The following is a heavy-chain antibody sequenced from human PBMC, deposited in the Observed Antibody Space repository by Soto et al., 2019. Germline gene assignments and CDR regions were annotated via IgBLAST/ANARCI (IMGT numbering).Heavy chain of an antibody. J-gene: IGHJ4*02. D-gene: IGHD3-16*01. CDR2: VYTVGST. V-gene: IGHV4-4*07. Sequence: QVQLQESGPRLVKPSETLSLTCTVSGGSLSNYYWSWIRQPAGKGLEWIGRVYTVGSTNYNPSLKSRVTMSIYTSKNQFSLRLTSVTAADTAVYFCARSPQTHSYAQFDSWGQGSLVTVSS. CDR3: ARSPQTHSYAQFDS. CDR1: GGSLSNYY.